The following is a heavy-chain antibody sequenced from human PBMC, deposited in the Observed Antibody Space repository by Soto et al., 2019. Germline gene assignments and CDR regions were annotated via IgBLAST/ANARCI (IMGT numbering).Heavy chain of an antibody. Sequence: QVQLQQWGAGLLKPSETLSLTCAVYGGSFSGYYWSWIRQPPGKGLEWIGEINHSGSTNYNPSLKSRVXXSXDXYKNQFSLKLSSVTAADTAVYYCARELRYYYYGMDVWGQGTTVTVSS. V-gene: IGHV4-34*01. CDR3: ARELRYYYYGMDV. J-gene: IGHJ6*02. CDR2: INHSGST. D-gene: IGHD1-26*01. CDR1: GGSFSGYY.